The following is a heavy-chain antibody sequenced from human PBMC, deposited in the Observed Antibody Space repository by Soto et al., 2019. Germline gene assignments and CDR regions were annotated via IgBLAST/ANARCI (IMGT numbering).Heavy chain of an antibody. V-gene: IGHV1-46*01. CDR2: INPSGGST. CDR3: ALIDIVVVPADAPAFDI. J-gene: IGHJ3*02. CDR1: GYSFTSYY. Sequence: ASVKVSCKASGYSFTSYYMHGVRQAPGQGLEWMGIINPSGGSTSYAQKFQGRVTMARDTSTSTVYMELSSLRSEDTAVYYCALIDIVVVPADAPAFDIWGQGTMVTVSS. D-gene: IGHD2-2*01.